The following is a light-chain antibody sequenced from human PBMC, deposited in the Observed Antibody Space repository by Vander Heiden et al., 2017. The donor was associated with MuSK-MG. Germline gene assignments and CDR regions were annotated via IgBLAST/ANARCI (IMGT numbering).Light chain of an antibody. V-gene: IGKV1-39*01. CDR1: QYSSSY. J-gene: IGKJ2*01. Sequence: DIQMTQSSSYLSASLGARVSITCRASQYSSSYLHWYQQKPGKAPKLLIHTASTWQNVVPSRFSGSGSGTEFTLTISSLQPEDFATYYCQQSHSTPFTFGQGTKLDMK. CDR2: TAS. CDR3: QQSHSTPFT.